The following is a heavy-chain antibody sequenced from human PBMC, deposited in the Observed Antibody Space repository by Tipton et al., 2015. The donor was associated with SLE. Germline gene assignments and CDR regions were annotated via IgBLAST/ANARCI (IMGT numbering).Heavy chain of an antibody. J-gene: IGHJ4*02. D-gene: IGHD5-18*01. CDR3: ARDKGIGRSGYSYFDY. CDR2: IYYSGST. V-gene: IGHV4-59*11. CDR1: GGSISSHY. Sequence: TLSLTCTVSGGSISSHYWSWIRQPPGKGLEWIGYIYYSGSTNYNPSLKSRVTISVDTSKNQFSLKLSSVTAADTAMYYCARDKGIGRSGYSYFDYWAREPWSPSPQ.